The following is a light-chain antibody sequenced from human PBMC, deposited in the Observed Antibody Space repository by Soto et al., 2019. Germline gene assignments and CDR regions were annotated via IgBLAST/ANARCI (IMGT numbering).Light chain of an antibody. CDR1: SSNIGADYN. V-gene: IGLV1-40*01. CDR2: GNN. Sequence: QSMLTQPPSVSGAPGQRVTISCTGTSSNIGADYNVHWYRQLPGTAPKLLIYGNNHRPSGVPDRFSGSKSGPSASLAITGLQTEDEADYYCQSYDTGLRGMIFGGGTKVTVL. CDR3: QSYDTGLRGMI. J-gene: IGLJ2*01.